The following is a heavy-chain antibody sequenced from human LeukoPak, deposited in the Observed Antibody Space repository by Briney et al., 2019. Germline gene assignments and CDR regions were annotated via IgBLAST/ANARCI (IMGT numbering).Heavy chain of an antibody. CDR1: GFTFSNAW. J-gene: IGHJ6*02. V-gene: IGHV3-15*01. CDR3: TTGLTYYDILTGYYPTYYGMDV. CDR2: IKSKTDGGTT. Sequence: GGSLRLFCAASGFTFSNAWMSWVRQAPGKGLEWVGRIKSKTDGGTTDYAAPVKGRFTISRDDSKNTLYLQMNSLKTEDTAVYYCTTGLTYYDILTGYYPTYYGMDVWGQGTTVTVSS. D-gene: IGHD3-9*01.